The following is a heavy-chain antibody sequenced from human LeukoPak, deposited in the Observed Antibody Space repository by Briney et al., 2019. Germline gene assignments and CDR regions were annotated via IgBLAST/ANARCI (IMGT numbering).Heavy chain of an antibody. CDR2: ISSSSRYI. CDR3: ARDYYGSGTSLDY. CDR1: GFTFSHYA. D-gene: IGHD3-10*01. Sequence: GGSLRLSCAASGFTFSHYAISWVRQAPGKGLEWVSSISSSSRYIYNADSVKGRFTISIDSAKNSLYLHMNSLRAEDTAVYYCARDYYGSGTSLDYWGQGTLVTVSS. J-gene: IGHJ4*02. V-gene: IGHV3-21*01.